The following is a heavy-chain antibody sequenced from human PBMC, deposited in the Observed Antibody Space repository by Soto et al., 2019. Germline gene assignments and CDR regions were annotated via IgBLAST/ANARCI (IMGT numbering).Heavy chain of an antibody. J-gene: IGHJ5*02. CDR3: ARASYYYDRSGYYFSNWFDP. CDR1: GGTFSSYA. V-gene: IGHV1-69*01. CDR2: IIPIFGTA. Sequence: QVQLVQSGAEVKKPGSSVKVSCKASGGTFSSYAISWVRQAPGQGLEWMGGIIPIFGTANYAQKFQGRVTITADESTSTAYMELSSLRSEDTAVYYCARASYYYDRSGYYFSNWFDPWGKGTLVTVSS. D-gene: IGHD3-22*01.